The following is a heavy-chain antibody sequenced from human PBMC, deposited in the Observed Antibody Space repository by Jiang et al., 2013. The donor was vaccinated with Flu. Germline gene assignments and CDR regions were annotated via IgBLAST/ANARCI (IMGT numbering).Heavy chain of an antibody. D-gene: IGHD2-21*02. CDR3: ARESILPGLVVVTAIDYYYYGMDV. CDR2: IYTSGST. Sequence: GPGLVKPSQTLSLTCTVSGGSISSGSYYWSWIRQPAGKGLEWIGRIYTSGSTNYNPSLKSRVTISVDTSKNQFSLKLSSVTAADTAVYYCARESILPGLVVVTAIDYYYYGMDVWGQGTTVTVSS. J-gene: IGHJ6*02. V-gene: IGHV4-61*02. CDR1: GGSISSGSYY.